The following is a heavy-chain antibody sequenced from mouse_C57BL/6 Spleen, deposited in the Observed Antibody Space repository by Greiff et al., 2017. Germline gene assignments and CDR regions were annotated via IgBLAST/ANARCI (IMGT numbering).Heavy chain of an antibody. CDR3: ARRLLLDY. CDR1: GYSITSGYY. J-gene: IGHJ2*01. CDR2: ISYDGSN. Sequence: EVKLQESGPGLVKPSQSLSLTCSVTGYSITSGYYWNWIRQFPGNKLEWMGYISYDGSNNYNPSLKNRISITRDTSKNQFFLKLNSVTTEDTATYYCARRLLLDYWGQGTTLTVSS. V-gene: IGHV3-6*01. D-gene: IGHD2-3*01.